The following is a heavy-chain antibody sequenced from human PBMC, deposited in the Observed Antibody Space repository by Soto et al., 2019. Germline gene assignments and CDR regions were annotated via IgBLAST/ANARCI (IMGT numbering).Heavy chain of an antibody. J-gene: IGHJ4*02. V-gene: IGHV4-34*01. CDR2: INHSGST. Sequence: QVQLQQWGAGLLKPSETLSLSCAVYDGSFNGYYWSWIRQAPGKGLEGLGEINHSGSTNYNPSLKSRVTISVEKSKNQISLKLNSRAAADTAVYYCARGNLRIGRYFGYWGQGSPVTVSS. D-gene: IGHD2-15*01. CDR3: ARGNLRIGRYFGY. CDR1: DGSFNGYY.